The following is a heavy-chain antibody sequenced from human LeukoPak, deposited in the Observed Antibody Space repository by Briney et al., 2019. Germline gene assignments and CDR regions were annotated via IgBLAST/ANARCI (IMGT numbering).Heavy chain of an antibody. CDR1: GGSISIGDYY. CDR2: IYYSGNT. CDR3: ASYGVVSATQEVPDMMFDP. J-gene: IGHJ5*02. Sequence: SQTLSLTCTVSGGSISIGDYYWSWIRQPPGKGLEWIGYIYYSGNTYYNPSLKSRVAISVDTSKNQFSLKLSSVTAADTAVYYCASYGVVSATQEVPDMMFDPWGQGTLVTVSS. D-gene: IGHD2-15*01. V-gene: IGHV4-30-4*01.